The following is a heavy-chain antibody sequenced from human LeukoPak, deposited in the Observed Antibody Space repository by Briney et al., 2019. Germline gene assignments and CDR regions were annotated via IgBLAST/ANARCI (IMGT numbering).Heavy chain of an antibody. CDR2: ISAYNGNT. CDR1: GYTFISYG. Sequence: RASVKVSCKTSGYTFISYGISWVRQAPGEGRVGRGWISAYNGNTNYEQKLQGRATMTTDTSTSTAYMELRSLRSDDTAVYYCARAYYYDSRQFDYWGQGTLVTVSS. CDR3: ARAYYYDSRQFDY. D-gene: IGHD3-22*01. V-gene: IGHV1-18*01. J-gene: IGHJ4*02.